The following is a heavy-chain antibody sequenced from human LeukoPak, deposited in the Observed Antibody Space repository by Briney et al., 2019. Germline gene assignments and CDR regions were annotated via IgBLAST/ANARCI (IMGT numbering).Heavy chain of an antibody. CDR1: GFTLSSYG. V-gene: IGHV3-33*01. CDR3: ARARNDYDSSGFSALDL. CDR2: IWYDGSNK. Sequence: GGSLRLSCAASGFTLSSYGMHWVRQAPGKGLEWVAVIWYDGSNKYCADSVKGRFTISRDNSKNTLYLQVNSLRAEDTAVYYCARARNDYDSSGFSALDLWGQGTLVTVSS. J-gene: IGHJ5*02. D-gene: IGHD3-22*01.